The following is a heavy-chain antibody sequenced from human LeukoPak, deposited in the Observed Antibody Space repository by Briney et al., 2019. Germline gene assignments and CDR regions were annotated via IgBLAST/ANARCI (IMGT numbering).Heavy chain of an antibody. CDR1: GGSFSGYY. D-gene: IGHD3-16*01. CDR3: AMVVWGSYFDY. J-gene: IGHJ4*02. Sequence: PSETLSLTCAVYGGSFSGYYWSWIRQPPGKGREWIEENNHSGSNNYNPPLRSRVTTSVDTSKNQFSLKLSSVTAADTAVYYCAMVVWGSYFDYWGQGTLVTVSS. CDR2: NNHSGSN. V-gene: IGHV4-34*01.